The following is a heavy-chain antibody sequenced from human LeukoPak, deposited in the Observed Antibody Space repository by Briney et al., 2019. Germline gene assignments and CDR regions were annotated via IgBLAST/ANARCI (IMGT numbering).Heavy chain of an antibody. CDR2: IIPILGIA. D-gene: IGHD6-19*01. J-gene: IGHJ3*02. Sequence: SVKVSCKASGGTFSSYAISWVRQAPGQGLEWMGRIIPILGIANYAQKFQGRVTITADKSTSTAYMELSSLRSEDTAVYYCARIAVAVHDAFDIWGQGTMVTVSS. CDR1: GGTFSSYA. V-gene: IGHV1-69*04. CDR3: ARIAVAVHDAFDI.